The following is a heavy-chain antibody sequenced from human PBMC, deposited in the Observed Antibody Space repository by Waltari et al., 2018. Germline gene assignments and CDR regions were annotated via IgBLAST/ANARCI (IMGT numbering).Heavy chain of an antibody. V-gene: IGHV3-7*01. J-gene: IGHJ6*02. Sequence: EVQLVESGGGLVQPGGSLRLSCAAPVFPFSNHWMTWVRQVPGRGPEWVANINQDATQKYYVDSVKGRFTISRDNAKTSLYLQMNSLRVEDTALYYCARENAMDVWGQGTKV. CDR3: ARENAMDV. CDR1: VFPFSNHW. CDR2: INQDATQK.